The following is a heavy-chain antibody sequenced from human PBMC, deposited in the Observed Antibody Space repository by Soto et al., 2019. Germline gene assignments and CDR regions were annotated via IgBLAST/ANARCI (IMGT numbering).Heavy chain of an antibody. Sequence: SETLSLTCAVYGGSFSGYYWSWIRQPPGKGLEWIGEINHSGSTNYNPSLKSRVTISVDTSKNQFSLKLSSVTAADTAVYYCASGADYDFWSGYYYWGQGTLVTVSS. CDR1: GGSFSGYY. J-gene: IGHJ4*02. CDR2: INHSGST. V-gene: IGHV4-34*01. D-gene: IGHD3-3*01. CDR3: ASGADYDFWSGYYY.